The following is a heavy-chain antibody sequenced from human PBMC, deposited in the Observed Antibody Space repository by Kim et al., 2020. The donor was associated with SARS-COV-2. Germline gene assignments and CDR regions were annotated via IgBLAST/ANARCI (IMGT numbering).Heavy chain of an antibody. V-gene: IGHV4-34*01. CDR3: ARGRGQRAYFDY. D-gene: IGHD6-25*01. CDR1: GGSFSGYY. Sequence: SETLSLTCAVYGGSFSGYYWSWIRQPPGKGLEWIGEINHSGSTNYNPSLKSRVTISVDTSKNQFSLKLSSVTAADTAVYYCARGRGQRAYFDYWGQGTLVTVSS. CDR2: INHSGST. J-gene: IGHJ4*02.